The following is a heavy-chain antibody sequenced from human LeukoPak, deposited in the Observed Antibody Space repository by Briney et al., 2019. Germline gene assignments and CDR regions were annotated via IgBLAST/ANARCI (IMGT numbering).Heavy chain of an antibody. Sequence: ASVKVSCKASGYTFTGYYMHWVRQAPGQGLEWMGWINPNSGGTSYAQRFQGRVTMTRDTSISTAYMELSRLRPDDTAVYYCARVRYRLAETYIDYWGQGTLVTVSS. CDR3: ARVRYRLAETYIDY. D-gene: IGHD3-16*01. J-gene: IGHJ4*02. CDR2: INPNSGGT. CDR1: GYTFTGYY. V-gene: IGHV1-2*02.